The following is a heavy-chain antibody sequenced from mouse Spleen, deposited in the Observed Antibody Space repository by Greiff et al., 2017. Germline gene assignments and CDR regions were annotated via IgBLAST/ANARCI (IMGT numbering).Heavy chain of an antibody. V-gene: IGHV1-22*01. CDR3: ARSGLTAAWFAY. Sequence: EVQLQQSGPELVKPGASVKMSCKASGYTFTDYNMHWVKQSHGKSLEWIGYINPNNGGTSYNQKFKGKATLTVNKSSSTAYMELRSLTSEDSAVYYCARSGLTAAWFAYWGQGTLVTVSA. CDR2: INPNNGGT. D-gene: IGHD4-1*01. CDR1: GYTFTDYN. J-gene: IGHJ3*01.